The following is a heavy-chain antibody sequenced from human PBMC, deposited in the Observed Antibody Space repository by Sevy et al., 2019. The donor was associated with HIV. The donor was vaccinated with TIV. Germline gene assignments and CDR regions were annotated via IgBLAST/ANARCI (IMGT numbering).Heavy chain of an antibody. V-gene: IGHV4-30-2*01. D-gene: IGHD2-15*01. CDR1: GGSITSTDFS. CDR2: IRHAGST. Sequence: SETLSLTCAVSGGSITSTDFSCSWIRQAPGRGLEWIGFIRHAGSTYYNPSFQSRVTISVDRPRNEFSLKLSSVTAADTAGYYCSRALRGGNLVFDIWGQGTMVTVSS. J-gene: IGHJ3*02. CDR3: SRALRGGNLVFDI.